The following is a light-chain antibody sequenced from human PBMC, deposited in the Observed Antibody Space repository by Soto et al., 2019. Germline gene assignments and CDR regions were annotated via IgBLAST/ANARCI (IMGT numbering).Light chain of an antibody. CDR3: SSYTSSSTPYV. V-gene: IGLV2-14*01. CDR2: DVS. CDR1: SSDVGGYNY. J-gene: IGLJ1*01. Sequence: SALTQPASWPGSPGQSITIPCTGTSSDVGGYNYVSWYQQHPGKAPKLMIYDVSNRPSGVSNRFSGSKSGNTASLTISGLQAEDEADYYCSSYTSSSTPYVFGTGTKVTVL.